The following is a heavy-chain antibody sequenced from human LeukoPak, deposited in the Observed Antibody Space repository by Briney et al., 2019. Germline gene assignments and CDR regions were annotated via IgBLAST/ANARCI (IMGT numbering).Heavy chain of an antibody. CDR1: GFTFSSYS. CDR3: ARDQSSWGYYYYYYMDV. D-gene: IGHD7-27*01. J-gene: IGHJ6*03. CDR2: ISSSSSTI. V-gene: IGHV3-48*01. Sequence: GGSLRLSCAASGFTFSSYSMNWVRQAPGKGLEWVSYISSSSSTIYYADSVKGRFTISRDNAKNSLYLQMNSLRAEDTAVYYCARDQSSWGYYYYYYMDVWGKGTTVTVSS.